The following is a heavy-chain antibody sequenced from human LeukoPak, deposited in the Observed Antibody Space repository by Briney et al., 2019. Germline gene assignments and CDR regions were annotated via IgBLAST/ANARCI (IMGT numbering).Heavy chain of an antibody. J-gene: IGHJ2*01. CDR2: IYSSGST. Sequence: SETLSLTCSVSGGSINSYYWSWIRQPAGKGLEWIGRIYSSGSTNYNPSLESRVTMSVDTSKNQFSLKVTSVTAADTAVYYCARDSAAKGRYFYLWGRGTLVSVSS. CDR1: GGSINSYY. CDR3: ARDSAAKGRYFYL. D-gene: IGHD3-10*01. V-gene: IGHV4-4*07.